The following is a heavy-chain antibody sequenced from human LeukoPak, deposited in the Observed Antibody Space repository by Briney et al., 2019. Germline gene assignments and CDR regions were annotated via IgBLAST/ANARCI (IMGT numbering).Heavy chain of an antibody. D-gene: IGHD5-18*01. J-gene: IGHJ3*02. CDR1: GGTFSSYA. Sequence: GSSVKVSCKASGGTFSSYAISWVRQAPGQGLEWMGRIIPILGIANYAQKFQGRVTITADKSTSTAYMELSSLRSEDTAVYYCARARASGHNYGYRAFDIWGQGTMVTVSS. CDR2: IIPILGIA. CDR3: ARARASGHNYGYRAFDI. V-gene: IGHV1-69*04.